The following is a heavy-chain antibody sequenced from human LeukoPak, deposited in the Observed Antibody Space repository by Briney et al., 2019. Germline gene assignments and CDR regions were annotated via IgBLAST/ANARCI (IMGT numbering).Heavy chain of an antibody. J-gene: IGHJ4*02. CDR2: IKSRNGGGTT. V-gene: IGHV3-15*01. Sequence: GGSLRLSCAASGFTFTNAWMSWVRQAPGKGLEWVGRIKSRNGGGTTDYAAPVEGRFTISRDDSRNTLYLQMDSLRTEDTAVYYCTSDLPGGYSNYFDDWGQGTPVTVSS. D-gene: IGHD4-23*01. CDR1: GFTFTNAW. CDR3: TSDLPGGYSNYFDD.